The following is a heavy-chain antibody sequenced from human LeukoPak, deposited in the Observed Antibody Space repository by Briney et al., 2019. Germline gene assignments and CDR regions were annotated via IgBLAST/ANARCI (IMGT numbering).Heavy chain of an antibody. CDR3: ASVGNYYYGSGSYYNFDY. V-gene: IGHV3-21*01. D-gene: IGHD3-10*01. CDR2: ISSSSSYI. Sequence: GGSLRLSCAASGFTFSSYSMNWVRQDPGKGLEWVSSISSSSSYIYYADSVKGRFTISRDNAKNSLYLQMNSLRAEDTAVYYCASVGNYYYGSGSYYNFDYWGQGTLVTVSS. J-gene: IGHJ4*02. CDR1: GFTFSSYS.